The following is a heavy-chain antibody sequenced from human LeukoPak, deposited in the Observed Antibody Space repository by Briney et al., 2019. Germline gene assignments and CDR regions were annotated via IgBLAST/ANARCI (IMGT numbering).Heavy chain of an antibody. CDR2: IIPIFGTA. V-gene: IGHV1-69*05. J-gene: IGHJ4*02. CDR3: ARVDRFDY. CDR1: GGTFSSYA. Sequence: SVKVSCKASGGTFSSYAISWVRQAPGQGLEWMGGIIPIFGTANYAQKLQGRVTITRNTSISTAYMELSSLRSEDTAVYYCARVDRFDYWGQGTLVTVSS.